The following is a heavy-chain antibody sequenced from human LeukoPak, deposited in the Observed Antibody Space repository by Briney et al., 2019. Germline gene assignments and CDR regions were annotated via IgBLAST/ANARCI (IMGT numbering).Heavy chain of an antibody. CDR1: GGSISSGGYS. J-gene: IGHJ6*02. CDR3: ARGRGFFEWFPYYYGMDV. CDR2: IYHSGST. Sequence: SETLPLTCAVSGGSISSGGYSWSWIRQPPGKGLEWIGYIYHSGSTYYNPSLKSRVTISVDRSKNQFSLKLSSVTAADTAVYYCARGRGFFEWFPYYYGMDVWGQGTTVTVSS. D-gene: IGHD3-3*01. V-gene: IGHV4-30-2*01.